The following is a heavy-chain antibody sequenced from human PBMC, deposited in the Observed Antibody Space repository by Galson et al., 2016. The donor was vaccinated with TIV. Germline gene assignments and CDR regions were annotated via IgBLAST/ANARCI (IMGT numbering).Heavy chain of an antibody. Sequence: SVKVSCKASGGTFISYAVSWVRQSPGQGLEWTGGIFPIFRSAKTSQTFQGRVTLTTDESTSTVYMEVRNLRSEDTAVYYCAIARRLTGADWRQFPIMDVWGQGTTVTVSS. CDR3: AIARRLTGADWRQFPIMDV. D-gene: IGHD1-20*01. CDR1: GGTFISYA. CDR2: IFPIFRSA. J-gene: IGHJ6*02. V-gene: IGHV1-69*05.